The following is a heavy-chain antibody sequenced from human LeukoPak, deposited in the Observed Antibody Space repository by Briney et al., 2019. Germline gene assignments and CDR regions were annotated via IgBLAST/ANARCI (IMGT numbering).Heavy chain of an antibody. CDR2: IIPIYDTS. D-gene: IGHD3-22*01. V-gene: IGHV1-69*08. Sequence: SVKVSCKASAGTFSSYTISWVRQAPGQGLELMGRIIPIYDTSNYARTFQGRVTISADKSTATDYMELTNLSSEDTAIYYCVRDYDTSGPQKNYFDFWGQGTQVTVSS. J-gene: IGHJ4*02. CDR3: VRDYDTSGPQKNYFDF. CDR1: AGTFSSYT.